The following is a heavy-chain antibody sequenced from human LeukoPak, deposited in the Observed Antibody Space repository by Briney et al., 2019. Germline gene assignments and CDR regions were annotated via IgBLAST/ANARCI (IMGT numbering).Heavy chain of an antibody. J-gene: IGHJ6*03. CDR3: ARKTIFGVVNDYYYMDV. CDR1: GYTFTGYY. CDR2: INPNSGGT. D-gene: IGHD3-3*01. V-gene: IGHV1-2*02. Sequence: GASVKVSCKASGYTFTGYYMHWVRQAPGQGLEWMGWINPNSGGTNYAQKFQGRVTMTRDTSISTAYMELSRLRSDDTAVYYCARKTIFGVVNDYYYMDVWGKGTTVTVSS.